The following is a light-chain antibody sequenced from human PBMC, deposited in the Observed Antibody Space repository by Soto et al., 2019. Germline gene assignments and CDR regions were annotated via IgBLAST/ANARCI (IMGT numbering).Light chain of an antibody. J-gene: IGKJ3*01. CDR2: KAS. CDR3: QQSFT. CDR1: QSISSW. Sequence: DIQMTQSPSTLSASVGDRVTITCRASQSISSWLAWYQQKPGKAPKLLIYKASSLESGVPSRFSGSGSGTEFTLTISSLQPDDFAPYYCQQSFTFGRGTKVDIK. V-gene: IGKV1-5*03.